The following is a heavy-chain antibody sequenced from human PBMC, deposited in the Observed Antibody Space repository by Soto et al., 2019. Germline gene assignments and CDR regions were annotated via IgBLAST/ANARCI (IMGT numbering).Heavy chain of an antibody. V-gene: IGHV1-69*13. CDR1: GGTFSSYA. CDR3: ATMDKTAMVTHFDY. D-gene: IGHD5-18*01. J-gene: IGHJ4*02. CDR2: IIPIFGTA. Sequence: ASVKVSCKASGGTFSSYAISWVRQAPGQGLEWMGGIIPIFGTANYAQKFQGRVTITADESTSTAYMELSSLRSEDTAVYYCATMDKTAMVTHFDYWGQGTLVTVSS.